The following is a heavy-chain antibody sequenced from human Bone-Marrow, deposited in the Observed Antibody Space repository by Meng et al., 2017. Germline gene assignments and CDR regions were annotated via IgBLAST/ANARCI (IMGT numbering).Heavy chain of an antibody. Sequence: GGSLRLSCKGSGYSFTSYWIGRVRQMPGKGLEWMGIIYPGYSDTRYSPSFQGQVTISADKSTSTAYLQWSSLKASDTAMYYCARLLGYCSGGSCYVGFDYWGQGTLVTVSS. D-gene: IGHD2-15*01. CDR2: IYPGYSDT. CDR1: GYSFTSYW. J-gene: IGHJ4*02. CDR3: ARLLGYCSGGSCYVGFDY. V-gene: IGHV5-51*01.